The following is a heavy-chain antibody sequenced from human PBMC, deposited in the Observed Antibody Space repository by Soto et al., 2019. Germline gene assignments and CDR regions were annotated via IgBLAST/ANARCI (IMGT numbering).Heavy chain of an antibody. J-gene: IGHJ3*02. D-gene: IGHD2-2*01. Sequence: EVQLLESGGGLVQPGGSLRLSCAASGFTFSSYAMSWVRQAPGKGLEWVSVISGSGHSTYYADSVKGRFTISRDNSKNTLYLQMTSLRLEDTAVYYCAKAQDIIVVAPAAMSNAFDIWGQGTMVTVSS. V-gene: IGHV3-23*01. CDR3: AKAQDIIVVAPAAMSNAFDI. CDR1: GFTFSSYA. CDR2: ISGSGHST.